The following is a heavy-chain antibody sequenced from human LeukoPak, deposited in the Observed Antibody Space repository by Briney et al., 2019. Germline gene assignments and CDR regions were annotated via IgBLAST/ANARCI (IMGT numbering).Heavy chain of an antibody. D-gene: IGHD3-16*01. J-gene: IGHJ4*02. Sequence: KTSETLSLTCTFSGGSISSGTYHWGWIRQPPGKGLEWIASIYYSGSTYFNPSLRSRVAIAVDTSKNHFSLKLSSVTAADTAVYYCAGHRGGYYFDSWGQGILVTVSS. CDR1: GGSISSGTYH. V-gene: IGHV4-39*02. CDR3: AGHRGGYYFDS. CDR2: IYYSGST.